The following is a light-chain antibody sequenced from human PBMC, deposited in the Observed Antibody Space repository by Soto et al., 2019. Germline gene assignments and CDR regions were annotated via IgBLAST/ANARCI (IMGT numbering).Light chain of an antibody. CDR3: QQYNNWPLT. CDR1: QSVSSN. CDR2: GAS. J-gene: IGKJ4*01. V-gene: IGKV3-15*01. Sequence: EIVMTQSPATLYVSPGERATLSCRASQSVSSNLAWYQQKPGQAPRLLIYGASTRATGIPARFSGSGSVTEFTLTISSLQSEDFAVYYCQQYNNWPLTFGGGTKVEIK.